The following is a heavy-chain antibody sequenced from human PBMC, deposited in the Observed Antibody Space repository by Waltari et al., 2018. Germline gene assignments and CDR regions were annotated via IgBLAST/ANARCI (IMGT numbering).Heavy chain of an antibody. CDR3: ARGGSGGSCYPPAFDY. D-gene: IGHD2-15*01. V-gene: IGHV4-34*01. CDR1: GGSFSGYY. Sequence: QVQLQQWGAGLLKPSETLSLTCAVYGGSFSGYYWSWIRQPPGKGLEWIVEINHSGSTNYNPSLKSRVTISVDTSKNQFSLKLSSVTAADTAVYYCARGGSGGSCYPPAFDYWGQGTLVTVSS. J-gene: IGHJ4*02. CDR2: INHSGST.